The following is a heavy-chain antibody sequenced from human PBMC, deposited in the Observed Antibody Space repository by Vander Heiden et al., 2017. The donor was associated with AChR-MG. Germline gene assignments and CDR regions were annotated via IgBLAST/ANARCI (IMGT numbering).Heavy chain of an antibody. CDR2: IYYSGST. V-gene: IGHV4-59*01. CDR1: GCSISSYY. J-gene: IGHJ6*02. CDR3: ARNPGVRGVVDYYYYGMDV. Sequence: QVQLQESGPGLVKPSETLSLTCTVPGCSISSYYWSWIRQPPGKGLEWIGYIYYSGSTNYNPSLKSRVTISVDTSKNQFSLKLSSVTAADTAVYYCARNPGVRGVVDYYYYGMDVWGQGTTVTVSS. D-gene: IGHD3-10*01.